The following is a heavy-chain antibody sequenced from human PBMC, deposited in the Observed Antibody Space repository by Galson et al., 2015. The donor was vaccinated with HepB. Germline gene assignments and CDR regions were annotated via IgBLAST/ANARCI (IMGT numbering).Heavy chain of an antibody. J-gene: IGHJ6*02. Sequence: LRLSCAASGFIFSTYDMLWVRQRTGEGLEWVSGIGISGTTYYPGSVKGRFTVSRENAKNSLYLQMNNLGAGDTAVYYCVREVSMIRGQVMDGMDVWGQGTTVTVSS. V-gene: IGHV3-13*04. CDR1: GFIFSTYD. CDR3: VREVSMIRGQVMDGMDV. D-gene: IGHD3-10*01. CDR2: IGISGTT.